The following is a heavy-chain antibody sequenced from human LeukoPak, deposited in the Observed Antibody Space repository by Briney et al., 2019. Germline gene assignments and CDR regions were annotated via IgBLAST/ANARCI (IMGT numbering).Heavy chain of an antibody. D-gene: IGHD2-2*01. Sequence: SETLSLTCIVSGGSISSHYWSWIRQPAGKGLEWIGRIYTSGSTNYNPSLKSRVTMSVDTSKNQFSLKLSSVTAADTAVYYCARSPSRIEGLDYWGQGALVTVSS. CDR2: IYTSGST. CDR1: GGSISSHY. J-gene: IGHJ4*02. CDR3: ARSPSRIEGLDY. V-gene: IGHV4-4*07.